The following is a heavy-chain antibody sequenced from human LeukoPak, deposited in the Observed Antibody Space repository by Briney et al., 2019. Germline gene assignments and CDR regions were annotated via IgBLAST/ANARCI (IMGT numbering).Heavy chain of an antibody. D-gene: IGHD3-9*01. CDR3: ATIRYFDRFHLDY. V-gene: IGHV3-11*04. Sequence: KPGGSLRLSCAASGFSFSDYYMSWIRQAPGKGLEWLSYISSSGSSISYADSVKGRFTISRDNAKNSLYLQMNSLVAEDTAVYYCATIRYFDRFHLDYWGQGTLVTVSS. CDR1: GFSFSDYY. J-gene: IGHJ4*02. CDR2: ISSSGSSI.